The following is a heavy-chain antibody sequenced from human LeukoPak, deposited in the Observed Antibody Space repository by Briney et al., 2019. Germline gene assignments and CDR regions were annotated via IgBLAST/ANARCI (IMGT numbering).Heavy chain of an antibody. CDR3: ARGDPDNYYYYYMDV. V-gene: IGHV3-30*03. CDR1: GFTFSSYG. CDR2: ISYDGSDK. J-gene: IGHJ6*03. Sequence: GGSLRLSCAASGFTFSSYGMHWVRQAPGKGLEWVAVISYDGSDKYYADSVKGRFTISKDNAKNTLYLQMNSLRAEDTAVYYCARGDPDNYYYYYMDVWGKGTTVTVSS. D-gene: IGHD2-21*02.